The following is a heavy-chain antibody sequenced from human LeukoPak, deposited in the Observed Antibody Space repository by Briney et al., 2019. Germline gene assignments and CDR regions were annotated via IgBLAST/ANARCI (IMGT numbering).Heavy chain of an antibody. V-gene: IGHV3-7*01. CDR1: GFTFSSYW. D-gene: IGHD3-10*01. CDR3: ASYVLLWFGELLSEDAFDI. J-gene: IGHJ3*02. Sequence: GGSLRLSCAASGFTFSSYWMSWVRQAPGKGLEWVANIKQDGSEKYYVDSVKGRFTISRDNAKNSLYLQMNSLRAEDTAVYYCASYVLLWFGELLSEDAFDIWGQGTMVTVSS. CDR2: IKQDGSEK.